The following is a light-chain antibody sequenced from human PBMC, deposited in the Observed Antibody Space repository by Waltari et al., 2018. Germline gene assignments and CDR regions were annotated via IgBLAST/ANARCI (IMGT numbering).Light chain of an antibody. CDR2: DAS. CDR1: QSVGNNY. CDR3: QQCDSSPLT. V-gene: IGKV3-20*01. J-gene: IGKJ4*01. Sequence: EIVLTQSPDILSVSPGERATLPCRASQSVGNNYLAWFQHKPGQAPRLLIYDASRRATGIPDRFSGSGSGTDFTLTISRLEPEDFAVYYCQQCDSSPLTFGGGTKVDVK.